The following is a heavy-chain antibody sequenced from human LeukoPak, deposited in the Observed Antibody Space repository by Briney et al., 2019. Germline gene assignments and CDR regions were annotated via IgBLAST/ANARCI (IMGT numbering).Heavy chain of an antibody. CDR2: IYTTGST. D-gene: IGHD6-13*01. V-gene: IGHV4-4*07. CDR1: GGSISSYY. J-gene: IGHJ4*02. Sequence: SETLSLTCTVSGGSISSYYWAWIRQPAGKGLEWIGRIYTTGSTNYNPSLNSRVTMSVDTSKNQFSLKLSSVTAADTAVYYCAREWSSSWYARIDYWGQGTLVTVSS. CDR3: AREWSSSWYARIDY.